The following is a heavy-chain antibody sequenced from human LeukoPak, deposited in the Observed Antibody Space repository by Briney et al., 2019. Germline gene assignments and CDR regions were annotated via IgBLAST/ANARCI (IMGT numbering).Heavy chain of an antibody. D-gene: IGHD6-19*01. J-gene: IGHJ4*02. CDR2: ISGIGGYT. CDR1: GFTFSNYA. CDR3: ARIAVAGFDY. V-gene: IGHV3-21*01. Sequence: GGSLRLSCAASGFTFSNYAVSWVRQAPGKGLEWISAISGIGGYTYYADSVKGRITISRDNAKNSLYLQMNSLRAEDTAVYYCARIAVAGFDYWGQGTLVTVSS.